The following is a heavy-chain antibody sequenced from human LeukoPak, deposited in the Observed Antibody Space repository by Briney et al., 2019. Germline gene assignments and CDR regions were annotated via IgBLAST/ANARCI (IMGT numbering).Heavy chain of an antibody. V-gene: IGHV3-23*01. D-gene: IGHD3-3*01. J-gene: IGHJ3*02. CDR2: IRGSGGST. Sequence: GGSLRLSCAASGFTFSSYAMSWVRQAPGKGLEWVSAIRGSGGSTYYAGSVKGRFTISRDNSKNTPYLQMNSLIAEDTSVSDCAKGPVVRLLEWLLTAAYGGDAFEIWGQGTMVTVSS. CDR3: AKGPVVRLLEWLLTAAYGGDAFEI. CDR1: GFTFSSYA.